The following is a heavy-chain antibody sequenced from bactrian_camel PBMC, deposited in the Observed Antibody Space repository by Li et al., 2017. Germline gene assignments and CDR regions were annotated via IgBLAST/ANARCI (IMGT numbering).Heavy chain of an antibody. CDR3: AADVNLGMSDGYCYGVEN. J-gene: IGHJ4*01. Sequence: HVQLVESGGGSVQAGGSLRLSCAASGLDIHSYCMTWFRQAPGKEREEIARIGTIAGPTYTDSVRDRFTISKETAKNTLYLQMNSLKPEDTGIYQCAADVNLGMSDGYCYGVENWGQGTQVTVS. CDR2: IGTIAGPT. V-gene: IGHV3S1*01. D-gene: IGHD2*01. CDR1: GLDIHSYC.